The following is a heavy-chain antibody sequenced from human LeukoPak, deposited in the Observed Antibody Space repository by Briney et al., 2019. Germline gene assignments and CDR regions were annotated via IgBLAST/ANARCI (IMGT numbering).Heavy chain of an antibody. CDR3: ARSAILTGYFFAFDI. V-gene: IGHV5-51*01. CDR2: IYPGDSET. J-gene: IGHJ3*02. D-gene: IGHD3-9*01. Sequence: GESLKISCKGSGYSFTSYWIGWARQMPGKGLEWMGIIYPGDSETRYSPSFQGQVTMSADKSISTAFLQWSSLKASDSAMYYCARSAILTGYFFAFDIWGQGTMVTVSS. CDR1: GYSFTSYW.